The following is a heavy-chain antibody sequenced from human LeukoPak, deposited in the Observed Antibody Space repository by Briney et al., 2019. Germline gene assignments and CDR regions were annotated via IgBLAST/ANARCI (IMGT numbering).Heavy chain of an antibody. CDR1: GPSFSRYG. CDR3: ATDRIDSSWPLCAY. V-gene: IGHV3-30*02. D-gene: IGHD6-13*01. Sequence: GGSLRLSCAASGPSFSRYGMHWVRQAPGRGLEWVAFIRYDSSNDYYADSVKGRFTISRDNSKNTLSLQMKSLRPGDTAVYYCATDRIDSSWPLCAYWGQGTLVTVSS. CDR2: IRYDSSND. J-gene: IGHJ4*02.